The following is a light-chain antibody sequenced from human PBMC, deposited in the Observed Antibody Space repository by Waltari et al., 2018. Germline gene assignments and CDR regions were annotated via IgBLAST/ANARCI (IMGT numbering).Light chain of an antibody. V-gene: IGKV3-11*01. J-gene: IGKJ2*01. CDR1: QSVRSY. CDR3: HQRSDWPRT. CDR2: DAS. Sequence: EIVLTQSPATLSLSPGETATLSCRASQSVRSYLAWYQKKPGQAPRLLISDASNRATGIPARFSGSGSGTDCTLTISSLEPEDFAVYYCHQRSDWPRTFGQGTKVENK.